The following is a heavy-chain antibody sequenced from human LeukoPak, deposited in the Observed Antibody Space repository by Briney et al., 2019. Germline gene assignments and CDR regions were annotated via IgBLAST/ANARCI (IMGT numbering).Heavy chain of an antibody. CDR1: GGTFSSYA. D-gene: IGHD1-1*01. CDR3: ARRRLDDNTHTKGAFDI. CDR2: IIPIFGTA. Sequence: SVKVSCKASGGTFSSYAISWVRQAPGQGLEWMGRIIPIFGTANYAQKFQGRVTITTDESTSTAYMELSSLRSEDTAVYYCARRRLDDNTHTKGAFDIWGQGTMVTVSS. V-gene: IGHV1-69*05. J-gene: IGHJ3*02.